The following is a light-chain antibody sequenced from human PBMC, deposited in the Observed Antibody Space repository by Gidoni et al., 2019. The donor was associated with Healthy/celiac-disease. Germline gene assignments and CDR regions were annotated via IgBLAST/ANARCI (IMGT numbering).Light chain of an antibody. CDR2: KAS. Sequence: DIQMTQSPSTLSASVGDRVTITCRASQSISSWLAWYQQKPGKAPKRLIYKASSLESGVPSRFRGSGSGTEFTLTISSLQPDDFATYYCQQYNSYSTWTFGQGTKVEIK. J-gene: IGKJ1*01. CDR3: QQYNSYSTWT. CDR1: QSISSW. V-gene: IGKV1-5*03.